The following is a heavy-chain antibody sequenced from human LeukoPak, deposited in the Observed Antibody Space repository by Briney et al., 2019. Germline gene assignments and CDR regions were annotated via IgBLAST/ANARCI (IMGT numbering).Heavy chain of an antibody. J-gene: IGHJ4*02. Sequence: APVKVSCKASGYTFTDYYIHWVRQAPGQGLEWVGWIRPNTGETNTAQNFQDRVTLTRDTSMTTAYMQVSSLKSDDTAIYYCARDKGAAGSDFWGQGTLVTVSS. CDR1: GYTFTDYY. CDR2: IRPNTGET. D-gene: IGHD6-13*01. V-gene: IGHV1-2*02. CDR3: ARDKGAAGSDF.